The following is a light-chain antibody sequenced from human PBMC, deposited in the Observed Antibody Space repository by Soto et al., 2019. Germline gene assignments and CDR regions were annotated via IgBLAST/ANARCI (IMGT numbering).Light chain of an antibody. J-gene: IGKJ1*01. Sequence: EIVLTQFPATLSVSPGDRVTLSCRASQSVAANLSWYQQKPGQAPRLLIYGASARATGIPARFSGSASGTEFTLTISSLQSEDFAIYYCQQYNNWPPWTFGQGTKVDIK. CDR2: GAS. CDR3: QQYNNWPPWT. CDR1: QSVAAN. V-gene: IGKV3-15*01.